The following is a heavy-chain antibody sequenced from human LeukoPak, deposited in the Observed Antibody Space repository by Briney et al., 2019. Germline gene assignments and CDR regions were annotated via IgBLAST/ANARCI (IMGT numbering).Heavy chain of an antibody. CDR2: IYTSGST. J-gene: IGHJ3*02. D-gene: IGHD3-3*01. Sequence: EXXGRIYTSGSTNYNPSLQSRVTISVDTSKNQFSLKLSSVTAADTAVYYCARAKDFWSGGYAFDIWGQGTMVTVSS. CDR3: ARAKDFWSGGYAFDI. V-gene: IGHV4-61*02.